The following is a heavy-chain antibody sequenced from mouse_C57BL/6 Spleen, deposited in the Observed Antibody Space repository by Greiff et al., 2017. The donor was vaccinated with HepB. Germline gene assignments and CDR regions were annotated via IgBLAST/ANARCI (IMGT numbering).Heavy chain of an antibody. CDR1: GFTFSDYG. Sequence: EVHLVESGGGLVKPGGSLKLSCAASGFTFSDYGMHWVRQAPEKGLEWVAYISSGSSTIYYADTVKGRFTISRDNAKNTLFLQMTSLRSEDTAMYYCARALYGSSYLDYWGQGTTLTVSS. CDR3: ARALYGSSYLDY. D-gene: IGHD1-1*01. V-gene: IGHV5-17*01. CDR2: ISSGSSTI. J-gene: IGHJ2*01.